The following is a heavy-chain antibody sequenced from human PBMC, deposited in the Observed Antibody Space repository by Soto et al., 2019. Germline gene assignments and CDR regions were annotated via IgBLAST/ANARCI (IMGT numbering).Heavy chain of an antibody. CDR1: GFTFSSYA. D-gene: IGHD3-10*01. V-gene: IGHV3-23*01. J-gene: IGHJ4*02. Sequence: EVQLLESGGGLVQPGGSLRLSCAASGFTFSSYAMSWVRQAPGMGLEWVSAITASGGSTYYADSVKGRFTISRDSSKNTRFLQMSSLRAADTAVYFCAKDREDFYGSGTASFDYWGQGTLVTVSS. CDR3: AKDREDFYGSGTASFDY. CDR2: ITASGGST.